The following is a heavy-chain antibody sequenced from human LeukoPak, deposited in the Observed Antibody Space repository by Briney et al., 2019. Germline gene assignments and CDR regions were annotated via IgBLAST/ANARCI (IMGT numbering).Heavy chain of an antibody. D-gene: IGHD3-10*01. CDR3: ARPLIGSGSYNY. CDR2: INPNSGGT. CDR1: AYTFTFYY. J-gene: IGHJ4*02. V-gene: IGHV1-2*02. Sequence: GASVKVSCTASAYTFTFYYMHWVRQAPGPGLEWMGWINPNSGGTKYAQKVQGRVTMTSDTSISTAYMELSRLRSDDTAVYYCARPLIGSGSYNYWGQGTLVTVSS.